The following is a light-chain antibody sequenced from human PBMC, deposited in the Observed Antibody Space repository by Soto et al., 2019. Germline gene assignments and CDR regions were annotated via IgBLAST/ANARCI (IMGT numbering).Light chain of an antibody. CDR3: SSYAGSNNL. Sequence: QSALTQPPSASGSPGQSVTISCTGTSSDVGGYNYVSWYQQHPGKAPKLMIYEDTKRPSGVPDRFSGSKSGNTASLTVSGLQVEDEADYYCSSYAGSNNLFGGGTKVTVL. CDR2: EDT. CDR1: SSDVGGYNY. V-gene: IGLV2-8*01. J-gene: IGLJ2*01.